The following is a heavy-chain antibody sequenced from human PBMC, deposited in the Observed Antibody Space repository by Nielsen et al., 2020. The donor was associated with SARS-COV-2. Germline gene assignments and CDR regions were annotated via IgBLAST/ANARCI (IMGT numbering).Heavy chain of an antibody. Sequence: GGSLRLSCAASGFTFDDYAMHWARQAPGKGLEWVSGISWNSGSIGYADSVKGRFTISRDNAKNSLYLQMNSLRAEDTALYYCAKADWYYYYDSSGGAFDIWGQGTMVTVSS. V-gene: IGHV3-9*01. CDR1: GFTFDDYA. CDR2: ISWNSGSI. CDR3: AKADWYYYYDSSGGAFDI. D-gene: IGHD3-22*01. J-gene: IGHJ3*02.